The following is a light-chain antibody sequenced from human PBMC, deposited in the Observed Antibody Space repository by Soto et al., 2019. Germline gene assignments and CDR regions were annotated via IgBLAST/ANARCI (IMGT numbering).Light chain of an antibody. CDR3: QQYSSDSRT. J-gene: IGKJ2*02. V-gene: IGKV1-5*03. CDR1: QSISTW. Sequence: DIQMSQSPSTLSASVGDRVTLTCRASQSISTWLAWYQQKPGKAPKLLIYKASSLEGGVPSRFSGSGSGTEFTLTISSLQPDDFATYYCQQYSSDSRTFGQGTKVET. CDR2: KAS.